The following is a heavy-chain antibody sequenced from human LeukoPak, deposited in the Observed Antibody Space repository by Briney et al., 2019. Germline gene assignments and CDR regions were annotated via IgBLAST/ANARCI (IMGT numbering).Heavy chain of an antibody. CDR3: AKAALPYCSSTSCYWEVLPNWFDP. Sequence: GGSLRLSCAASGFTFDDYAMHWVRQAPGKGLEWVSGISWNSGSIGYADSVKGRFTISRDNAKNSLYLQMNSLRAEDTALYYCAKAALPYCSSTSCYWEVLPNWFDPWGQGTLVTVSS. V-gene: IGHV3-9*01. J-gene: IGHJ5*02. CDR1: GFTFDDYA. D-gene: IGHD2-2*01. CDR2: ISWNSGSI.